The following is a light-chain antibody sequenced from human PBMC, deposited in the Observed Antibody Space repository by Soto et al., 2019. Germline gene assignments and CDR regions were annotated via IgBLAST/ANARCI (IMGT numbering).Light chain of an antibody. CDR2: AAS. CDR3: QQSYSTLYT. Sequence: DLQMTQSPSSLSASVGDRVTITCRASQNINSYLNWYQQKPGKAPKLLIYAASSLQSGVPSRFSGSGSGTDFTLTISSLQPEDFATYSCQQSYSTLYTFGQGTKLEIK. J-gene: IGKJ2*01. V-gene: IGKV1-39*01. CDR1: QNINSY.